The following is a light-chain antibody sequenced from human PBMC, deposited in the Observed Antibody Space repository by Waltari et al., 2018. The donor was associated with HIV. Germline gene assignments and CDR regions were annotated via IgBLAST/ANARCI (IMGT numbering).Light chain of an antibody. CDR1: NIGSKN. CDR2: DDV. J-gene: IGLJ2*01. CDR3: QVWDSSSDHL. V-gene: IGLV3-21*02. Sequence: SFVPTQPPSVSVAPGQTARIPCGANNIGSKNVHWYQQKSGQAPVLVVYDDVGRPSGIPERFSGSNSGNTAILTISRVEAGDEADYYCQVWDSSSDHLFGGGTKLTVL.